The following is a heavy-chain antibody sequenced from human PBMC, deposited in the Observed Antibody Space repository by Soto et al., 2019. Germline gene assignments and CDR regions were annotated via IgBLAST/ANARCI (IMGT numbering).Heavy chain of an antibody. CDR2: IFPTGNT. CDR3: ARGSLGPDY. J-gene: IGHJ4*02. D-gene: IGHD1-26*01. Sequence: SETLSLTCTVSSGSLSNYYWSWIRQPAGKGLEWIGRIFPTGNTDYNPSLRSRVTMSVDTSKNQFSLKLNSETAADTAVYYCARGSLGPDYWGPGTLVTVSS. CDR1: SGSLSNYY. V-gene: IGHV4-4*07.